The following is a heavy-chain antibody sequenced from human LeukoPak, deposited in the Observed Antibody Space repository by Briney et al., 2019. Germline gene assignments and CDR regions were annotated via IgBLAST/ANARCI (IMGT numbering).Heavy chain of an antibody. J-gene: IGHJ6*02. CDR1: GGSVSSGTYY. Sequence: PSETLSLTCTVSGGSVSSGTYYWSWIRQPPGKGLEWIGYIYHSGSTNYNPSLKSRVTISVDTSKNLFSLKLSSVTAADTAVYFCARDRGYYYAMDVWGQGTTVTVSS. CDR2: IYHSGST. CDR3: ARDRGYYYAMDV. V-gene: IGHV4-61*01. D-gene: IGHD3-10*01.